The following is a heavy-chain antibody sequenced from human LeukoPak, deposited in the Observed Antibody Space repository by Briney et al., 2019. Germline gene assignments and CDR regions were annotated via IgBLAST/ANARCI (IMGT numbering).Heavy chain of an antibody. V-gene: IGHV4-34*01. CDR2: INHSGST. CDR3: ARQESMYYDILTGYYKSNWFDP. Sequence: SETLSLTXAVYGGSFRGYYWSWIRQPPGKGLEWIGEINHSGSTNYNPSLKSRVTISVDTSKNQFSLKLSSVTAADTAVYYCARQESMYYDILTGYYKSNWFDPWGQGTLVTVSS. J-gene: IGHJ5*02. CDR1: GGSFRGYY. D-gene: IGHD3-9*01.